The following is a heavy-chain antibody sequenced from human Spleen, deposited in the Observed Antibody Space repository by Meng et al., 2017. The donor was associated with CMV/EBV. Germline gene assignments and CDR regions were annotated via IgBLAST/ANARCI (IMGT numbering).Heavy chain of an antibody. CDR2: IRYDGSNK. J-gene: IGHJ4*02. V-gene: IGHV3-30*02. D-gene: IGHD3-9*01. CDR1: GFTFSSYG. Sequence: GESLKISCAASGFTFSSYGMHWVRQAPGKGLEWVAFIRYDGSNKYYADSVKGRFTISRDNSKNTLYLQMNSLRAEDTAVYYCAKDGHRVLRYFDWSLGDWGQGTLVTVSS. CDR3: AKDGHRVLRYFDWSLGD.